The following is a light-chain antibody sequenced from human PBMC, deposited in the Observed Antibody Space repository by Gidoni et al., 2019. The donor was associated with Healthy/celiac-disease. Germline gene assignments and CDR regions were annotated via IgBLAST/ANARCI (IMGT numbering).Light chain of an antibody. CDR1: SSNIESNT. CDR3: AAWEDSLNDFWV. CDR2: SNN. J-gene: IGLJ3*02. Sequence: QLPSASGTPGQRVTISCSGSSSNIESNTVNWYQQLPGTAPKLLIYSNNQRPSGVPARFSGSKSGTSASLAISGRQSEDEADYYCAAWEDSLNDFWVFGGGTKLTVL. V-gene: IGLV1-44*01.